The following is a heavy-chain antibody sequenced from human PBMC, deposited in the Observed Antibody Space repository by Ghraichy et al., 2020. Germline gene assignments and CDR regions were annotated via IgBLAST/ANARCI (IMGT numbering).Heavy chain of an antibody. CDR3: ANPLSWYYGDRDAFDF. CDR2: ISGDGGST. J-gene: IGHJ3*01. Sequence: GGSLRLSCAASGFTFDNYAMHWVRQAPGKGLEWVSFISGDGGSTYYADSVKGRFTISRDNSKNSLYLQMNSLRTEDTAVYYCANPLSWYYGDRDAFDFWGQGTMVTVSS. D-gene: IGHD4-17*01. CDR1: GFTFDNYA. V-gene: IGHV3-43*02.